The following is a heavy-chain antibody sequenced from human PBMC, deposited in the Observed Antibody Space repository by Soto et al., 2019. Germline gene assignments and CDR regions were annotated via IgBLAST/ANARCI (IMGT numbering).Heavy chain of an antibody. CDR2: IYYSGST. Sequence: PSETLSLTCTVSGGSISSYYWSWIRQPPGKGLEWIGSIYYSGSTYYNPSLKSRVTISVDTSKNQFSLKLSSVTAADTAVYYCARPNYYGYNWFDPWGQGTLVTVSS. CDR1: GGSISSYY. CDR3: ARPNYYGYNWFDP. D-gene: IGHD3-10*01. V-gene: IGHV4-59*04. J-gene: IGHJ5*02.